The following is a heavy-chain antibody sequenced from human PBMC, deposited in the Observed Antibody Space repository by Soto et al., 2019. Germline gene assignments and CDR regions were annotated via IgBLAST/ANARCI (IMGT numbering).Heavy chain of an antibody. CDR3: AKDKGKRYFDY. V-gene: IGHV3-30*18. Sequence: WGSRRRSCAASGIIFSSSGMHWVRQAPGKGLEWVAVISSDGSTEYYGDSVNGRFTISRDDSKNTLYVQMNSLRVEDTAVYYCAKDKGKRYFDYWGQGVLVTVSS. CDR1: GIIFSSSG. J-gene: IGHJ4*02. CDR2: ISSDGSTE.